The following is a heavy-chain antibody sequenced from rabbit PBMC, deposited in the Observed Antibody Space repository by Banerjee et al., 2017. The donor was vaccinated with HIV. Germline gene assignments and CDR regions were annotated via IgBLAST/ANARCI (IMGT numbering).Heavy chain of an antibody. D-gene: IGHD1-1*01. V-gene: IGHV1S45*01. J-gene: IGHJ2*01. CDR2: INSSSGNT. CDR1: GFSFSNKYV. CDR3: AGGGLGSTGYTYAFDP. Sequence: QEQLVESGGDLVKPEGSLTVTCTASGFSFSNKYVMCWVRQAPGKGLEWIACINSSSGNTVYASWAKGPFTVSKTSSTTVTLQMTTLTAADTATYFCAGGGLGSTGYTYAFDPWGPGTLVTVS.